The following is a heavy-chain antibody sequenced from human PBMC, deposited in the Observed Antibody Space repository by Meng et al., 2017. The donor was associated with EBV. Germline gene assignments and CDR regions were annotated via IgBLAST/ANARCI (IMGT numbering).Heavy chain of an antibody. CDR3: ARGVEENGSHYPFDS. V-gene: IGHV7-4-1*02. D-gene: IGHD1-1*01. CDR2: INTYSGKA. CDR1: GSTFRNYA. J-gene: IGHJ4*02. Sequence: QGQRVQSGAEWKRPGASVKVSSKASGSTFRNYASNWMRQVPGQGLEWMGWINTYSGKATFAQGFTGRFVFSLDTPVTSAHLQISGLKTEDSAVYYCARGVEENGSHYPFDSWGQGTLVTVSS.